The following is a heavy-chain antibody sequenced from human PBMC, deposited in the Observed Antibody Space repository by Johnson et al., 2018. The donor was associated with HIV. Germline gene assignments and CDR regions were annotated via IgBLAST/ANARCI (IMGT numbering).Heavy chain of an antibody. CDR1: GFTFSSYA. D-gene: IGHD2-21*01. CDR3: AKSVVVVLVGDNDDAFDI. Sequence: QVQLVESGGGVVQPGRSLRLSCAASGFTFSSYAMHWVRQAPGKGLEWVAVISYDGSNTYYADSVKGRFTISRDNPWNTLYLQMNNLTTEDTAVYYCAKSVVVVLVGDNDDAFDIWGQGTMVTVSS. CDR2: ISYDGSNT. J-gene: IGHJ3*02. V-gene: IGHV3-30*18.